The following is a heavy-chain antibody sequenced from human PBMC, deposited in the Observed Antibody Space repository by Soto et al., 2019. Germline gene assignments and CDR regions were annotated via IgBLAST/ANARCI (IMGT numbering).Heavy chain of an antibody. D-gene: IGHD1-26*01. J-gene: IGHJ2*01. Sequence: EVQLLESGGGLVQPGGSLRLSCAASGFTFSSYAMTWVRQAPGKGLEWVSTISDSGGSTYYADSVKGGAFTVSRDNSKNTLYLQMNSLRAEDTAVYFCAKGSGSSPQARYFDLWGRGTLVTVSS. V-gene: IGHV3-23*01. CDR3: AKGSGSSPQARYFDL. CDR2: ISDSGGST. CDR1: GFTFSSYA.